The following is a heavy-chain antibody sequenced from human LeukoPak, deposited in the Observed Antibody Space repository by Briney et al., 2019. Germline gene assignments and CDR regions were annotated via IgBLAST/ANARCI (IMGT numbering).Heavy chain of an antibody. J-gene: IGHJ6*03. CDR1: GFTFSSYA. CDR3: ARGGGYYGSGSYWASYYYYYMDV. CDR2: ISYDGSNK. V-gene: IGHV3-30*04. Sequence: PGGSLRLSCAASGFTFSSYAMHWVRQAPGKGLEWVAVISYDGSNKYYADSVKGRFTISRDNSKNTLYLQMNSLRAEDTAVYYCARGGGYYGSGSYWASYYYYYMDVWGKGTTVTISS. D-gene: IGHD3-10*01.